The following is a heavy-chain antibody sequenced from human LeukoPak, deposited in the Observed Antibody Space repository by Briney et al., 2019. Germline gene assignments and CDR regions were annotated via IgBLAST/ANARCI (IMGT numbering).Heavy chain of an antibody. V-gene: IGHV4-31*03. CDR3: ARDRASGMDF. J-gene: IGHJ4*02. D-gene: IGHD3-10*01. Sequence: PSETLSLTCSVSGGSVNSGAYYWSWIPQFPGRGLEWIGRIFFTGSTDYNPSLKSRLAISIDTSRDQFSLELSAVSAADIATYYCARDRASGMDFWGRGILVTISS. CDR1: GGSVNSGAYY. CDR2: IFFTGST.